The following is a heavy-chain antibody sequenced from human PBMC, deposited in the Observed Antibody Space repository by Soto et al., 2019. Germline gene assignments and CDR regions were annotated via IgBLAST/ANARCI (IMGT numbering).Heavy chain of an antibody. CDR2: MNPNSGRT. D-gene: IGHD6-19*01. CDR1: GYTFTDYD. V-gene: IGHV1-8*02. J-gene: IGHJ4*02. Sequence: QVQLVQSGAEVRKPGASVKVSCKTSGYTFTDYDINWVRQAPGHELEWVGRMNPNSGRTDYAQKLEGRVAMTRDISISTTYMELSSLGYDDTAVNFCSTWGRNGWYTGFFWGPGKLVTVSS. CDR3: STWGRNGWYTGFF.